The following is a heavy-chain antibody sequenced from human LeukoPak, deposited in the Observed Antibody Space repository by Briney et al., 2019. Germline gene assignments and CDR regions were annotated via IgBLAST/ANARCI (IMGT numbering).Heavy chain of an antibody. D-gene: IGHD3-16*01. CDR3: ARGIYVWGSSFYYYMDV. CDR1: GGSITSVSYS. Sequence: SETLSLTCTVSGGSITSVSYSWTWIRQPPGKGLEWLGYIYSSGSAYYNPSLQSRVTISVDTSKNQFSLKLSSVTAADTAVYYCARGIYVWGSSFYYYMDVWGKGTTVTVSS. CDR2: IYSSGSA. J-gene: IGHJ6*03. V-gene: IGHV4-61*01.